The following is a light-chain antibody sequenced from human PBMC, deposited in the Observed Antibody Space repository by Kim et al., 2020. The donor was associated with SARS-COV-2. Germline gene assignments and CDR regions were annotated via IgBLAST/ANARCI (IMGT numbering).Light chain of an antibody. CDR1: SLRSYY. CDR2: GKN. CDR3: NSWDSSGSAV. J-gene: IGLJ7*01. Sequence: SSELTQDPAVSVALGQTVRITCQGDSLRSYYASWYQKKPGQAPVRVIYGKNNRPSGIPDRFSGSSSGNTASLTITGAQAEDEADYYCNSWDSSGSAVFGGGTQLTVL. V-gene: IGLV3-19*02.